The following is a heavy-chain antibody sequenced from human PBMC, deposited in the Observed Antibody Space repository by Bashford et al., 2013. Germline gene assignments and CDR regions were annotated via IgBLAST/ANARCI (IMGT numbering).Heavy chain of an antibody. V-gene: IGHV2-70*01. CDR1: GFSLSTSGVG. Sequence: SGPTLVKPTQTLTLTCTFSGFSLSTSGVGVGWIRQPPGKALEWLALIYWDDDKYYSTSLKTRLTISKDTSKNQVVLTMTNMDPVDTATYYCARLQDYYGSGSMYYFDYWGQGTLVTVSS. CDR2: IYWDDDK. D-gene: IGHD3-10*01. J-gene: IGHJ4*02. CDR3: ARLQDYYGSGSMYYFDY.